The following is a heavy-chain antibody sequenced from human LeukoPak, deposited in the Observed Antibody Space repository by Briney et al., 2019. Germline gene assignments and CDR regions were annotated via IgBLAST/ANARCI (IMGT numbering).Heavy chain of an antibody. CDR1: GFTFSYYG. V-gene: IGHV3-33*06. J-gene: IGHJ4*02. Sequence: GGSLRLSCAASGFTFSYYGMHWVRQAPDKGLEWVAVIWYDGSNKYYADSVKGRFTISGDNSKNTLYLQMNSLRAEDTAVYYCAKDRDFWSGKAFDYWGQGTLVTVSS. CDR3: AKDRDFWSGKAFDY. CDR2: IWYDGSNK. D-gene: IGHD3-3*01.